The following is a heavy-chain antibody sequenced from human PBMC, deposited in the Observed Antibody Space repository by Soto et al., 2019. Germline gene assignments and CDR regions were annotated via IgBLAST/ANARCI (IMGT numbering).Heavy chain of an antibody. CDR2: IIPIFGTA. Sequence: QVQLVQSGAEVKKPGSSVKVSCKASGGTFSSYAISWVRQAPGQGLEWMGGIIPIFGTANYAQKFQGRVTITADKSTSTAYMELSSLRSEDTAVYYCAXXXXXSSSDYYYYGMDVWGQGTTVTVSS. CDR1: GGTFSSYA. V-gene: IGHV1-69*06. D-gene: IGHD6-6*01. CDR3: AXXXXXSSSDYYYYGMDV. J-gene: IGHJ6*02.